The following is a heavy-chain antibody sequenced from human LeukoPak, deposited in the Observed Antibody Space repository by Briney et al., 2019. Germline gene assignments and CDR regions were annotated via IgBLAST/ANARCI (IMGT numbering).Heavy chain of an antibody. D-gene: IGHD2-15*01. J-gene: IGHJ4*02. CDR2: IYPGDSDT. CDR3: ARRLGYCSGGSCDTSDY. CDR1: GYSFTTYW. Sequence: GESLKISCKGSGYSFTTYWIGWVRQMSGKGLEWMGIIYPGDSDTRYSPSFQGQVTISADKSSSTAYLQWSSLKASDTAMYYCARRLGYCSGGSCDTSDYWGQGTLVTVSS. V-gene: IGHV5-51*01.